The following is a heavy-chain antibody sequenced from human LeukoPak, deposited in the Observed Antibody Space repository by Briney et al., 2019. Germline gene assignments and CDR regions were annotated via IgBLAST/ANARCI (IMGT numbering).Heavy chain of an antibody. CDR2: TSYDGSGT. Sequence: PGGSLRLSCALSGFTFSSYGMHWVRQAPGKGLEWVAVTSYDGSGTYYADSVKGRFTISRDNSKNTLYLQINSLRAEDTAVYYCAKDRWIRRISLAGQDYWGQGTLVTVSS. CDR3: AKDRWIRRISLAGQDY. J-gene: IGHJ4*02. D-gene: IGHD6-19*01. CDR1: GFTFSSYG. V-gene: IGHV3-30*18.